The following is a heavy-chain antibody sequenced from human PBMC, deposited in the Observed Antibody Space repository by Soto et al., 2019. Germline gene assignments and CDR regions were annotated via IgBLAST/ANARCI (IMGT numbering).Heavy chain of an antibody. D-gene: IGHD6-25*01. J-gene: IGHJ4*02. CDR1: GFTFSNYG. CDR3: ARESGQIDS. V-gene: IGHV3-33*01. CDR2: IWHDGTNQ. Sequence: QVQLVESGGGVVQPGRSLRLSCAASGFTFSNYGMQWVRQAPGKGLEWVAVIWHDGTNQYYGDYVKGRFTISRDNSNNTLYLQLNSLRAEDTAVYYCARESGQIDSWGQGTLVTVSS.